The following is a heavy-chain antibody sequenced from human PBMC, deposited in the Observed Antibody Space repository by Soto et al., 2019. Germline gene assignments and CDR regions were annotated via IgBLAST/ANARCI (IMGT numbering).Heavy chain of an antibody. CDR3: PAPFTAWTDL. J-gene: IGHJ6*04. CDR1: QYPFMNFW. Sequence: ETLKISCNGSQYPFMNFWVGWVRQIPWKGLEWMGIIFPAESDTRFSPSFQGRVSMSVDKSTYTADLQWSSLEASDTAIYYCPAPFTAWTDLWGKGNTVTVSA. CDR2: IFPAESDT. V-gene: IGHV5-51*01.